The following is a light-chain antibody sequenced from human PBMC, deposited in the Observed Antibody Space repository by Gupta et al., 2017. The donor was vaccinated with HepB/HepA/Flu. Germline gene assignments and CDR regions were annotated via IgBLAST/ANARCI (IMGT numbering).Light chain of an antibody. CDR2: GEN. CDR3: HSQDTSSYRVV. V-gene: IGLV3-19*01. CDR1: RLRSSY. J-gene: IGLJ2*01. Sequence: SSELTQDPAVSVALGQTVRITCRGDRLRSSYANWYQQKPGQAPVFVLYGENSRPSGIPDRFAGYRSGNTAYLNITGAQAEDEADDEGHSQDTSSYRVVFGGGTKLTVL.